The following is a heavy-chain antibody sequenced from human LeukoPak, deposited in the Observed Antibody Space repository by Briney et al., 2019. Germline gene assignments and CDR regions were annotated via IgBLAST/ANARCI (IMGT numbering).Heavy chain of an antibody. D-gene: IGHD6-13*01. CDR1: GFNFGDYA. CDR3: TRVSEYASSVYFDY. V-gene: IGHV3-73*01. Sequence: PGGSLRLSCSCSGFNFGDYALSSVRQASGKGLEWVGRIRGKANNYATAFAASVKGRFTISRDDSENTAYLQMNSLKAEDTAVYSCTRVSEYASSVYFDYWGQGTLVAVSS. CDR2: IRGKANNYAT. J-gene: IGHJ4*02.